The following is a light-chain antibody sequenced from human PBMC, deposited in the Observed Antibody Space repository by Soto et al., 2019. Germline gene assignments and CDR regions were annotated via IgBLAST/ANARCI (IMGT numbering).Light chain of an antibody. CDR1: QSIGDY. J-gene: IGKJ2*01. CDR3: QQSYTNPRT. V-gene: IGKV1-39*01. CDR2: AAS. Sequence: DIQMTQSPSSLSASVGDRVTITWRASQSIGDYLHWYQQKPGKAPNLLISAASNLQNRVKSRFSGSGSGTDFTLTISSLQPEESATAFCQQSYTNPRTVGQGTKVDIK.